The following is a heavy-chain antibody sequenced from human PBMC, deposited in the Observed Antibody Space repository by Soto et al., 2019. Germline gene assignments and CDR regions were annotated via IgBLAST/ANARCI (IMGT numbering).Heavy chain of an antibody. D-gene: IGHD2-8*01. CDR2: ILSDYNT. CDR1: GGSISSSSYY. CDR3: ARRVNGYFDY. V-gene: IGHV3-53*01. Sequence: PSETLSLTCTVSGGSISSSSYYWGWVRQAPGKVLECISVILSDYNTYYVDSVRGRFTISRDTSKNTLYLEMNSLRAEDTAVYYCARRVNGYFDYWGQGALVTVSS. J-gene: IGHJ4*02.